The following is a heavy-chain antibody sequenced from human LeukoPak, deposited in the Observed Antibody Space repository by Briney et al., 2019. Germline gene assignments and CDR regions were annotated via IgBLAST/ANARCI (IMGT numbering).Heavy chain of an antibody. V-gene: IGHV3-64D*06. CDR2: ISRNGGSP. J-gene: IGHJ5*02. Sequence: GGPLRLSCSASGFTFSSYAMHWVGQPPGRELEYVSAISRNGGSPYYAASVKGRFTISRDNSKNTLYLQMSSLTAEDTAVYYCVKDVGFDPWGQGTLVTVSS. CDR3: VKDVGFDP. D-gene: IGHD2-21*01. CDR1: GFTFSSYA.